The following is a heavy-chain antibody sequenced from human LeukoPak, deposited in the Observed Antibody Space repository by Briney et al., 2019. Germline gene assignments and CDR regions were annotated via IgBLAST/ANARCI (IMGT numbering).Heavy chain of an antibody. V-gene: IGHV3-21*01. CDR2: ISSSSSYI. J-gene: IGHJ4*02. Sequence: PGGSLRLSCAASGFTFSSYSMNWVRQAPGKGLEWVSSISSSSSYIYYADSVKGRFTISRDNAKNSLYLQMNSLRAEDTAVYYCARAKDSSGWYEFDYWGQGTLVTVSS. CDR1: GFTFSSYS. D-gene: IGHD6-19*01. CDR3: ARAKDSSGWYEFDY.